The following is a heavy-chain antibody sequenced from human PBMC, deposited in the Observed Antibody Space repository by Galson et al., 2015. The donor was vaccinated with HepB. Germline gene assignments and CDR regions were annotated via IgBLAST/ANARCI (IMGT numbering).Heavy chain of an antibody. V-gene: IGHV3-23*01. J-gene: IGHJ6*02. Sequence: RLSCAASGIPFHNYTMNWVRQAPGKGLEGVSSITGSGHRTYYAKSVKGRFSISRDNSKNTVFLQMSGLRADDTAIYYCARDLWQAGHYFGMDVWGQGTTIAVS. D-gene: IGHD2/OR15-2a*01. CDR1: GIPFHNYT. CDR2: ITGSGHRT. CDR3: ARDLWQAGHYFGMDV.